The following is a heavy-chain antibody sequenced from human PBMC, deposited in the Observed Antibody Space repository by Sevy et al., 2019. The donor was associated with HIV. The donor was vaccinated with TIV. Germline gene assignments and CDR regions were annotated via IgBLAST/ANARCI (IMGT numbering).Heavy chain of an antibody. CDR3: AKDPTVLMMYATASHYYGLDV. J-gene: IGHJ6*02. V-gene: IGHV3-30*18. Sequence: GGSLRLSCAASRFTFNRYGMHWVRQAPGKGLEWVAVISYDGSNEYYADSVKVRFTVSRDNSKKTVYLQMNSLKFEDTAVYYCAKDPTVLMMYATASHYYGLDVWGQGITVTVSS. CDR1: RFTFNRYG. CDR2: ISYDGSNE. D-gene: IGHD2-8*01.